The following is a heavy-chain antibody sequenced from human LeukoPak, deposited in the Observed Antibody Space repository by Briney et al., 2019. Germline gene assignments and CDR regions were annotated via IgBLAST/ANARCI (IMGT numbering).Heavy chain of an antibody. CDR3: ARGGRHSGSYYGPGYYYYYMDV. J-gene: IGHJ6*03. V-gene: IGHV6-1*01. CDR1: GDSVSSNSAG. Sequence: SQTLSLTCAISGDSVSSNSAGWNWIRQSPSRGLEWLGRTYYRSKWYNDFAPSVRNRITINPDTSKNQFSLKLSSVTAADTAVYYCARGGRHSGSYYGPGYYYYYMDVWGKGTTVTVSS. D-gene: IGHD1-26*01. CDR2: TYYRSKWYN.